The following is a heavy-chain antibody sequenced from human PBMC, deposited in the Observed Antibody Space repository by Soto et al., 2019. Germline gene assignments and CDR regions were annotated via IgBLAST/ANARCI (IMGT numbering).Heavy chain of an antibody. CDR1: GYTFTSSG. Sequence: VASVKVSFKTSGYTFTSSGISWVRQAPGQGLEWMAWISANTGNTNYAQNLQGRVTVTTDTSTSTAYMELRGLRSDDSAVYYCTRCGHWTYASGYWGQGTLVTVSS. CDR2: ISANTGNT. D-gene: IGHD1-7*01. CDR3: TRCGHWTYASGY. V-gene: IGHV1-18*01. J-gene: IGHJ4*02.